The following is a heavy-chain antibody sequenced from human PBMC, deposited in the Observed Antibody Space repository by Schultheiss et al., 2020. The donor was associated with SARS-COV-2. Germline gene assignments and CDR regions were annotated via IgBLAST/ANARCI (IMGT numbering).Heavy chain of an antibody. CDR3: ARVQRPGIAAAGTGYYFDY. J-gene: IGHJ4*02. CDR1: GGSFSGYY. V-gene: IGHV4-59*10. Sequence: GSLRLSCAVYGGSFSGYYWSWIRQPAGKGLEWIGRIYTSGSTNYNPSLKSRVTMSVDTSKNQFSLKLSSVTAADTAVYYCARVQRPGIAAAGTGYYFDYWGQGTLVTVSS. D-gene: IGHD6-13*01. CDR2: IYTSGST.